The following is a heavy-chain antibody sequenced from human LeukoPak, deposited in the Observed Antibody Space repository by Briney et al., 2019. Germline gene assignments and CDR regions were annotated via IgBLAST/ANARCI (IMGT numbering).Heavy chain of an antibody. D-gene: IGHD6-6*01. Sequence: GGSLRLSCAVSGVTFSDYYMSWSREAPGKGVGGGSYISRSGSTIYYANSVKGRFTISRDNAKNTLYLQKNSLRAEDTGVYYCASRYSRSSIYYWGQGTLVTVSS. CDR3: ASRYSRSSIYY. CDR2: ISRSGSTI. CDR1: GVTFSDYY. V-gene: IGHV3-11*01. J-gene: IGHJ4*02.